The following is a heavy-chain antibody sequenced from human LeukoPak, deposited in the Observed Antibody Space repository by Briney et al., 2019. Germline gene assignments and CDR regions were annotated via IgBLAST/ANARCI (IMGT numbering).Heavy chain of an antibody. J-gene: IGHJ4*02. D-gene: IGHD4-17*01. Sequence: GASVKVSCEASGGTFSSYAISWVRQAPGQGLEWMGIINPSGGSTSYAQKFQGRVTMTRDTSTSTVYMELSSLRSEDTAVYYCARVPDDYGDYLLYWGQGTLITVSS. CDR3: ARVPDDYGDYLLY. CDR1: GGTFSSYA. V-gene: IGHV1-46*01. CDR2: INPSGGST.